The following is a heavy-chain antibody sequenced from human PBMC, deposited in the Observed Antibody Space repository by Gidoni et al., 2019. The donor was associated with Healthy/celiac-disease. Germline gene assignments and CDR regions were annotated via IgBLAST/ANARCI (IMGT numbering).Heavy chain of an antibody. Sequence: QLQLQESGSGLVQPSQTPSLPCAFPAAPISSGGYSWSWIRQPPGKGLEWIGYIYHSGSTYYNPSLKSRVTISVDRSKNQFSLKLSSVTAADTAVYYCASHRQLLGFDPWGQGTLVTVSS. J-gene: IGHJ5*02. CDR1: AAPISSGGYS. CDR2: IYHSGST. D-gene: IGHD2-2*01. CDR3: ASHRQLLGFDP. V-gene: IGHV4-30-2*01.